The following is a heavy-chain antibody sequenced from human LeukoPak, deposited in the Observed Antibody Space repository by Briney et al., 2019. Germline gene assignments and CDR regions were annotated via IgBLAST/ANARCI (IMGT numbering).Heavy chain of an antibody. J-gene: IGHJ6*03. Sequence: GGSLRLSCAASGFTFSSYSMNWVRQAPGKGLEWVSSISSSSSYIYYADSVKGRFTISRDNAKNSLYLQMNSLRAEDTAVYYCARCGASCLAGYYYMDVWGKGTTVTVSS. CDR2: ISSSSSYI. CDR1: GFTFSSYS. V-gene: IGHV3-21*01. D-gene: IGHD2-2*01. CDR3: ARCGASCLAGYYYMDV.